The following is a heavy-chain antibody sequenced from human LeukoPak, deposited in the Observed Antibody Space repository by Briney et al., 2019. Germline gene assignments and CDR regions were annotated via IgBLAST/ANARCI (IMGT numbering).Heavy chain of an antibody. CDR3: ARHTGRRLSPYYYGSGRSNWFDP. D-gene: IGHD3-10*01. V-gene: IGHV4-34*01. J-gene: IGHJ5*02. CDR2: INHSGST. CDR1: GGSFSGYY. Sequence: PSETLSLTCAVYGGSFSGYYRSWIRQPPGKGLEWIGEINHSGSTNYNPSLKSRVTISVDTSKNQFSLKLSSVTAADTAVYYCARHTGRRLSPYYYGSGRSNWFDPWGQGTLVTVSS.